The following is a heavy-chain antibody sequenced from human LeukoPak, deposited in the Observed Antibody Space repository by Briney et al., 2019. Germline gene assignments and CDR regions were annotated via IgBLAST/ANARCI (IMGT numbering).Heavy chain of an antibody. CDR2: MNPNSGNT. CDR3: TTLLVTFGGAVDF. CDR1: GYTFASYD. V-gene: IGHV1-8*01. D-gene: IGHD3-16*01. Sequence: ASVKVSCKASGYTFASYDINWVRQATGQGLEWMGWMNPNSGNTGYAQKFQGRVTMTRNTSISTAYMELSSLRSEDTAVYYCTTLLVTFGGAVDFWGHGTPVTVSS. J-gene: IGHJ4*01.